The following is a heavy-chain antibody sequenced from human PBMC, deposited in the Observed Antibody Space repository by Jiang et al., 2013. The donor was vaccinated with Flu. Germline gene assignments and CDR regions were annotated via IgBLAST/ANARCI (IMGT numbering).Heavy chain of an antibody. CDR1: GFTFSSYE. Sequence: QLLESGGGLVQPGGSLRLSCAASGFTFSSYEMNWVRQAPGKELEWVSYISSSGSTIYYADSVKGRFTISRDNAKNSLYLQMNSLRAEDTAVYYCARVSSNSSYYYYYMDVWGKGTTVTVSS. D-gene: IGHD4-11*01. J-gene: IGHJ6*03. V-gene: IGHV3-48*03. CDR2: ISSSGSTI. CDR3: ARVSSNSSYYYYYMDV.